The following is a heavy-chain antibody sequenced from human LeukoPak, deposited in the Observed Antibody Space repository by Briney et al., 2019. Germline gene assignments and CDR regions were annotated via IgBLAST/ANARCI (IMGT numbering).Heavy chain of an antibody. CDR3: AKRASKNVLLWFGELLPKKYYFDY. CDR2: ITYDGSNK. CDR1: GFSFKDYN. J-gene: IGHJ4*02. D-gene: IGHD3-10*01. V-gene: IGHV3-30*18. Sequence: PGGSLRLPCAASGFSFKDYNMHWVRQAPGKGLEWVAVITYDGSNKYYTDSVKGRFTISRDNSKNTLYLQMNSLRAEDTAVYYCAKRASKNVLLWFGELLPKKYYFDYWGQGTLVTVSS.